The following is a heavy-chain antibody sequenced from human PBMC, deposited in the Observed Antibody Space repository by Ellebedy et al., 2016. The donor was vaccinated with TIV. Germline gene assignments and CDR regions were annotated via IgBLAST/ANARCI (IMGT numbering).Heavy chain of an antibody. Sequence: PGGSLRPSCAGPGFTSSFYWMSWVRQAPGTGPEWVANINKDGSEKFYVDSAKGRFTISRDHAKNSLYLQMNSLRAEDTAVYYSASPPGVVALWGQGTPVTVSS. V-gene: IGHV3-7*03. D-gene: IGHD3-10*01. CDR1: GFTSSFYW. CDR3: ASPPGVVAL. J-gene: IGHJ4*02. CDR2: INKDGSEK.